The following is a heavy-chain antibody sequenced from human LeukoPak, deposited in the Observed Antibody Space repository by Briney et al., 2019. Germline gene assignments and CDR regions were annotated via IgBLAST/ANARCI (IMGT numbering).Heavy chain of an antibody. Sequence: ASVKVSCKASVYTFNGYGINWVRQAPGQGLEWMGWISAYNGNTNYEQKFQGRVTMTTDTSTSTAYMELRGLRSDDTAVYYCARDLSMEMAIPHGAFDIWGQGTMVTVSS. V-gene: IGHV1-18*01. D-gene: IGHD5-24*01. CDR2: ISAYNGNT. J-gene: IGHJ3*02. CDR1: VYTFNGYG. CDR3: ARDLSMEMAIPHGAFDI.